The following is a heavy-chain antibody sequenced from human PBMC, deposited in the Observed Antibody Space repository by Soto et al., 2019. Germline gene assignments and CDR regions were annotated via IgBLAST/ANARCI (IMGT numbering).Heavy chain of an antibody. V-gene: IGHV3-33*01. CDR1: GFTFSSYG. Sequence: QVQLVESWGVVVQPGRSLRLSCAASGFTFSSYGMHWVRQAPGKGLEWVAVIWYAGSNKYYADCVKGRFIISRDNCKNTLYLQMNSLRAEDTAVYYCARGGELPTGADAFDIWGQGTMVTVSS. J-gene: IGHJ3*02. CDR3: ARGGELPTGADAFDI. D-gene: IGHD3-16*01. CDR2: IWYAGSNK.